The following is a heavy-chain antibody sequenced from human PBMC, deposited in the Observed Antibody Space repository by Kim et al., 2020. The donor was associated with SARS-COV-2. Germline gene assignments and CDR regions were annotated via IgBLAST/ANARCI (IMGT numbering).Heavy chain of an antibody. Sequence: GGSLRLSCAASGFTFSSYGMHWVRQAPGKGLEWVAVMWYDGSNKYYADSVKGRFTISRDNSKNTLYLQMNSLRAEDTAVYYCAREGIAARPDFYYYYYGVDVWGQGTTVTVSS. CDR3: AREGIAARPDFYYYYYGVDV. D-gene: IGHD6-6*01. J-gene: IGHJ6*02. CDR1: GFTFSSYG. V-gene: IGHV3-33*01. CDR2: MWYDGSNK.